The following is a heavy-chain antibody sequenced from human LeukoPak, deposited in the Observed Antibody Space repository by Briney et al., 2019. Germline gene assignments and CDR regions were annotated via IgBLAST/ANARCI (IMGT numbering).Heavy chain of an antibody. CDR1: GDSLNELS. D-gene: IGHD2-8*01. V-gene: IGHV1-24*01. J-gene: IGHJ5*02. CDR3: ATESGASVMGGLDI. CDR2: FEPEEGET. Sequence: ASVKVSCKVSGDSLNELSIHWVRQAPGKGLEWMGGFEPEEGETLHAEKFEGRVNMTEDTSTGTAYLELSSLRSEDMGVYYYATESGASVMGGLDIWGQGILVTVSS.